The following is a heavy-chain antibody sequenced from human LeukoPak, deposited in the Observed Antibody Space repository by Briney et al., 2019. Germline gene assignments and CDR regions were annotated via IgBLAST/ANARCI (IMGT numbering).Heavy chain of an antibody. V-gene: IGHV3-33*06. CDR2: IWYDGSNK. Sequence: GGSLRLSCAASGFTFSSYGMHWVRQAPGKGLEWVAVIWYDGSNKYYADSVKGRFTMSRDNSKNTLYLQMNSLRAEDTAVYYCAKDGDYYDSSGYPFPFDYWGQGTLVTVSS. CDR3: AKDGDYYDSSGYPFPFDY. J-gene: IGHJ4*02. CDR1: GFTFSSYG. D-gene: IGHD3-22*01.